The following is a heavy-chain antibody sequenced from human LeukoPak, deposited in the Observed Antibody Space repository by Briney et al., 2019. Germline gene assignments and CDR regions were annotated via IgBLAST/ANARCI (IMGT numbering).Heavy chain of an antibody. J-gene: IGHJ4*02. CDR2: INPNSGGT. CDR1: GYTFTDYY. D-gene: IGHD5-12*01. Sequence: ASVKVSCKATGYTFTDYYIHWVRQAPGQGLEWMGWINPNSGGTNYAQEFQGRVTMTRDTSISTAYMELSRLRSDDTAVSYCAREISGDGSNYFDYWGQGTLVTVSS. V-gene: IGHV1-2*02. CDR3: AREISGDGSNYFDY.